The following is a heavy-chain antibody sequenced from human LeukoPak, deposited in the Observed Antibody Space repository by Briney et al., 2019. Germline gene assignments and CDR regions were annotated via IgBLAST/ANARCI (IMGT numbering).Heavy chain of an antibody. J-gene: IGHJ3*02. CDR3: AKGIVTMIVVVITNGAFDI. CDR1: GFTFSTYE. V-gene: IGHV3-48*03. CDR2: ISSSGGTI. Sequence: GGSLRLSCAASGFTFSTYEINWVRQAPGKGLEWLSYISSSGGTIYYADPVKGRFTISRDNTKNTLYLQMNSLRAEDTAVYYCAKGIVTMIVVVITNGAFDIWGQGTMVTVSS. D-gene: IGHD3-22*01.